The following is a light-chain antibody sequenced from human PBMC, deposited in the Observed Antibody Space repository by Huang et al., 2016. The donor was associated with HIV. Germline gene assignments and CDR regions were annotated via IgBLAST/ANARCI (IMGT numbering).Light chain of an antibody. Sequence: DIQMTQSPSSLAASVGDRVTITCQASQDITNYLNWYKQKPGKAPKLLIYDASNLERVVPSRFSGSGSGTDFTFTISSLQPEDIATYYCQQYDNLITFGQGTRLEIK. CDR3: QQYDNLIT. CDR2: DAS. V-gene: IGKV1-33*01. CDR1: QDITNY. J-gene: IGKJ5*01.